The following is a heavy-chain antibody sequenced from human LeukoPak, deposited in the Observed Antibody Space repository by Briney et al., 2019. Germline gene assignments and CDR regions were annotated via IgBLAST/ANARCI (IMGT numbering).Heavy chain of an antibody. J-gene: IGHJ3*02. V-gene: IGHV3-30*19. CDR2: ISYDGSNK. CDR1: GFTFSRHG. D-gene: IGHD5-18*01. Sequence: GGSLRLSCATSGFTFSRHGFYWVRQAPGKGLEWVAVISYDGSNKYYADSVKGRFTISRDNSKNTLYLQMNSLRAEDTAVYYCARDLLDSASDAFDIWGQGTMVTVSS. CDR3: ARDLLDSASDAFDI.